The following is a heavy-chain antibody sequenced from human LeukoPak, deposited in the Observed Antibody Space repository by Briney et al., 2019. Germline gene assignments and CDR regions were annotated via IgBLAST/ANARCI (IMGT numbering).Heavy chain of an antibody. CDR2: FDPVDGET. J-gene: IGHJ4*02. CDR1: GYTLTELS. Sequence: GASVKVSCKVSGYTLTELSMHWVRQAPGKGLEWMGGFDPVDGETIYAQKFQGRVTMTEDTSTDTAYMELSSLRSEDTAVYYCATVDYGGSLYFDYWGQGTLVTVSS. D-gene: IGHD4-23*01. CDR3: ATVDYGGSLYFDY. V-gene: IGHV1-24*01.